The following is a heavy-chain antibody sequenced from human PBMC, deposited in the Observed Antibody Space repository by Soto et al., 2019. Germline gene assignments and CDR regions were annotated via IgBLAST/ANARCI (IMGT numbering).Heavy chain of an antibody. CDR2: ITRSSAFI. CDR1: TFIFSSYS. Sequence: GGSLRLSCAASTFIFSSYSMNWVRQAPGKGLEWVSSITRSSAFIYYADSVKGRFTVSRDNVKNSLYLQMNSLRAEDTAVYYCATDLKDAFDMWGQGTMVTV. J-gene: IGHJ3*02. CDR3: ATDLKDAFDM. V-gene: IGHV3-21*01.